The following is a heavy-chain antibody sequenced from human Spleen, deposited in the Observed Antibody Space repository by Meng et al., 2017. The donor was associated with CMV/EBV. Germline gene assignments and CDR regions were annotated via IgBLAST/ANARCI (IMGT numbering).Heavy chain of an antibody. CDR3: ARGHSGYDYYFDY. CDR2: INHSGST. J-gene: IGHJ4*02. Sequence: QVQLQQWRAGLLKPSETLSLTCAVYGGSFSGYYWCWIRQPPGKGLEWIGEINHSGSTNYNPSLKSRVTISVDTSKNQFSLKLSSVTAADTAVYYCARGHSGYDYYFDYWGQGTLVTVSS. D-gene: IGHD5-12*01. V-gene: IGHV4-34*01. CDR1: GGSFSGYY.